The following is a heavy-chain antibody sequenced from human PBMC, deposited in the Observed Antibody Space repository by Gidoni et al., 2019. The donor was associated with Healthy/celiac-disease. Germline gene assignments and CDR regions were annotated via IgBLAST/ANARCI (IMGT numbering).Heavy chain of an antibody. Sequence: QVQLVQSGAEVKKPGSSVKVSCKASGGTFSSYAISWVRQAPGQGLEWMGGIIPIFGTANYAQKFQGRVTITADESTSTAYMELSSLRSEDTAVYYCARGGSWGPGAGSGYYYYYGMDVWGKGTTVTVSS. CDR2: IIPIFGTA. CDR3: ARGGSWGPGAGSGYYYYYGMDV. CDR1: GGTFSSYA. D-gene: IGHD3-10*01. V-gene: IGHV1-69*01. J-gene: IGHJ6*04.